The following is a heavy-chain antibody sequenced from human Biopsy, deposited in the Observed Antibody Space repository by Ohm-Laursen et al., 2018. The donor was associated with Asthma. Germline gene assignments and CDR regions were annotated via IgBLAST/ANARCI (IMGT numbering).Heavy chain of an antibody. J-gene: IGHJ4*02. CDR3: ARVAWDIVVVPAAMPGAYFDH. V-gene: IGHV3-7*05. CDR1: GFTFSSYW. D-gene: IGHD2-2*01. Sequence: GSLRLSCAASGFTFSSYWMSWVRQAPGKGLQWVATINQYGSEESYVDSVKGRFTISRDNAKNSLYLQMNSLRVDDTALYYCARVAWDIVVVPAAMPGAYFDHWGQGALVTVSS. CDR2: INQYGSEE.